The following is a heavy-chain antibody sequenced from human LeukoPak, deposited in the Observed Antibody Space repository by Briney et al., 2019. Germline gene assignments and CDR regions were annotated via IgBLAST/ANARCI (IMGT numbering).Heavy chain of an antibody. CDR2: ISAYNGNT. CDR3: ARLYYYDSSGYYYVSLDY. CDR1: GYTFTSYG. V-gene: IGHV1-18*01. D-gene: IGHD3-22*01. Sequence: ASVKVSRKASGYTFTSYGISWVRQAPGQGLEWMGWISAYNGNTNYAQKLQGRVTMTTDTSTCTAYMELRSLRSDDTAVYYCARLYYYDSSGYYYVSLDYWGQGTLVTVSS. J-gene: IGHJ4*02.